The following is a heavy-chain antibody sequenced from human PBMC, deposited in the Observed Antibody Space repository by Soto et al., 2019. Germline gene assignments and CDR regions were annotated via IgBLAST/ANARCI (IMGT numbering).Heavy chain of an antibody. CDR3: AREDRYSYGSDY. CDR1: GYTFTSYD. V-gene: IGHV1-8*01. D-gene: IGHD5-18*01. Sequence: ASVKVSCKASGYTFTSYDINWVRQATGQGLEWMGWMNPNSGNIGYAQNFQGRVTMTRNTSISTAYMELSSMRSADTAVYYCAREDRYSYGSDYWGQGTLVTVSS. J-gene: IGHJ4*02. CDR2: MNPNSGNI.